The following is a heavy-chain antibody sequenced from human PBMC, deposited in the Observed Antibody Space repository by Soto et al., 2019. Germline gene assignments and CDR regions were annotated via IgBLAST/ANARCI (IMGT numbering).Heavy chain of an antibody. D-gene: IGHD3-10*01. CDR1: GFTFSSYA. V-gene: IGHV3-23*01. J-gene: IGHJ4*02. CDR3: AKDLGQGFGELNFDY. CDR2: ISGSGGST. Sequence: EVQLLESGGGLVQPGGSLRLSCAASGFTFSSYAMSWVRQAPGKGLEWVSAISGSGGSTYYADSVKGRFTISRDNSKNTLYLQRNSLRAEDTAVYYCAKDLGQGFGELNFDYWGQGALVTVSS.